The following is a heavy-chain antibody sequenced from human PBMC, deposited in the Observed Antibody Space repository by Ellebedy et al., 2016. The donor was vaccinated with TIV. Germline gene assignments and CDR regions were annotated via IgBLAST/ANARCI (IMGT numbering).Heavy chain of an antibody. Sequence: SETLSLXXPVSGGSVSRSNYYWGWIRQRPGKGPEWIANIYYTGTTFYNPSLKSRVTISVDTSRNQFSLNLSSVTTADTALYYCARIWFGDLFSPEGDVWGQGTTVTVSS. V-gene: IGHV4-39*01. CDR3: ARIWFGDLFSPEGDV. CDR2: IYYTGTT. J-gene: IGHJ6*02. CDR1: GGSVSRSNYY. D-gene: IGHD3-10*01.